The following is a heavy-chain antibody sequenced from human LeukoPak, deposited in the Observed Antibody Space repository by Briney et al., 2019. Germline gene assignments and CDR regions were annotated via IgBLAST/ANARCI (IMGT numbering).Heavy chain of an antibody. CDR3: AREADSGSYYVTYYFDY. CDR2: INSGGSST. J-gene: IGHJ4*02. Sequence: GGTLRLSCAASGFTFSSYCMHWVRQAPGKGLVWVSRINSGGSSTSYADSVKGRITISRDNAKNTLYLQMNSLRAEDTAVYYCAREADSGSYYVTYYFDYWGQGTLVTVSS. CDR1: GFTFSSYC. D-gene: IGHD1-26*01. V-gene: IGHV3-74*01.